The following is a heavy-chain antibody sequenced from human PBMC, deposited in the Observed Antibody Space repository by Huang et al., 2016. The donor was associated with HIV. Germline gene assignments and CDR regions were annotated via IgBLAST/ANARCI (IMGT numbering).Heavy chain of an antibody. CDR2: ISYEGSNK. CDR1: RFTFSNYA. Sequence: QVQLVESWGGVVQPGRSLRLSCAASRFTFSNYAMHWVRQAPGKGLEWGAVISYEGSNKYYADSVKGRFTISRDNSKNTLYLQMNSLRAEDTAVYYCARDLWLRDLYYYYYMDVWGKGTTVTVSS. V-gene: IGHV3-30-3*01. D-gene: IGHD5-12*01. CDR3: ARDLWLRDLYYYYYMDV. J-gene: IGHJ6*03.